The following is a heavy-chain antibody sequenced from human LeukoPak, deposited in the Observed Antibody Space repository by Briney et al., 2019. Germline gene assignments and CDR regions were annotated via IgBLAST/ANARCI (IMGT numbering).Heavy chain of an antibody. J-gene: IGHJ4*02. Sequence: GGSLRLSCAASGFTLSGYWMHWVRQAPGEGLVWVSRMNSDGPVTTYADSVRGRFPISRDNARNTLYLQMSSLRAEDTAVYYCARYVVASACFDSWGQGTPVTVSS. CDR1: GFTLSGYW. CDR3: ARYVVASACFDS. V-gene: IGHV3-74*01. CDR2: MNSDGPVT. D-gene: IGHD2-21*01.